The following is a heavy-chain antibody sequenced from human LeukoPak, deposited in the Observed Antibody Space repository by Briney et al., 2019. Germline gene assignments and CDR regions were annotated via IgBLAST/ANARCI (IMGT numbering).Heavy chain of an antibody. CDR3: AREDYCRGGSCYSGYFQH. J-gene: IGHJ1*01. CDR1: GGSISSYY. Sequence: SETLSLTCTVSGGSISSYYWSWIRQPPGKGLEWIGYTYYSGTTNYNPSLKSRVTISVDTSKNQISLKLSSVTAADTAVYYCAREDYCRGGSCYSGYFQHWGQGTLVTVSS. D-gene: IGHD2-15*01. V-gene: IGHV4-59*01. CDR2: TYYSGTT.